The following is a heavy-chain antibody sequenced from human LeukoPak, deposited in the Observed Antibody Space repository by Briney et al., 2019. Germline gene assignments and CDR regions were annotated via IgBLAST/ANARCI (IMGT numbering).Heavy chain of an antibody. Sequence: ASVKVSCKASGYTFTGYYMHWVRQAPGQGLEWMGWINPNSGGTNYAQKFQGRVTMTRDTSISTAYMELSRLRSDDTAVYYCARDTSYDSSGYYRGLAYWGQGTLVTVSS. CDR3: ARDTSYDSSGYYRGLAY. D-gene: IGHD3-22*01. CDR2: INPNSGGT. J-gene: IGHJ4*02. CDR1: GYTFTGYY. V-gene: IGHV1-2*02.